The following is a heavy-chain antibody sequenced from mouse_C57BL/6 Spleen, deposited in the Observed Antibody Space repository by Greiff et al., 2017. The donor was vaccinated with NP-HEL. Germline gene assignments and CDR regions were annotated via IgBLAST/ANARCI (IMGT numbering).Heavy chain of an antibody. D-gene: IGHD1-1*01. CDR3: ASGITTVEGFAY. CDR1: GYTFTSYW. CDR2: IHPNSGST. Sequence: VQLQQSGAELVKPGASVKLSCKASGYTFTSYWMHWVKQRPGQGLEWIGMIHPNSGSTNYIEKFKSKATLTVDKSSSTAYLHLRSLTSEDSAVYYCASGITTVEGFAYWGQGTLVTVSA. V-gene: IGHV1-64*01. J-gene: IGHJ3*01.